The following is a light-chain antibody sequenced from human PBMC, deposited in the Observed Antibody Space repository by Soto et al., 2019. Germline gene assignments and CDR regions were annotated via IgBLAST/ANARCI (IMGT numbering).Light chain of an antibody. CDR3: QQYVSSPLT. Sequence: EIVLTQSPGTLSLSPGKRAALSCRASQSVSSNHLAWYQQRPGQAPRLLIYGASSRATGIPDRFSGSGSGTDFTLTISRLEPEDFAVYYCQQYVSSPLTFGGGTKVEIK. J-gene: IGKJ4*01. CDR2: GAS. V-gene: IGKV3-20*01. CDR1: QSVSSNH.